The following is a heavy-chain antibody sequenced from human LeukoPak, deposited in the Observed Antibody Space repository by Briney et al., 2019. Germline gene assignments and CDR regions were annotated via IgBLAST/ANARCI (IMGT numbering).Heavy chain of an antibody. D-gene: IGHD6-19*01. CDR2: ISGSGGST. J-gene: IGHJ4*02. CDR1: GFTFSSYA. V-gene: IGHV3-23*01. Sequence: GGSLRLSCAASGFTFSSYAMSWVRQAPGKGLEWVSAISGSGGSTYYADSVKSRFTISRDNSKNTLYLQMNSLRAEDTAVYYCARDPPEQWLVQGFDYWGQGTLVTVSS. CDR3: ARDPPEQWLVQGFDY.